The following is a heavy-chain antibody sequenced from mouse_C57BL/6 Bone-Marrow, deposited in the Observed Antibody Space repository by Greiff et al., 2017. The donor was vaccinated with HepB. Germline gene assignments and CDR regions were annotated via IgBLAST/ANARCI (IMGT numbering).Heavy chain of an antibody. J-gene: IGHJ3*01. CDR1: GFTFSDYG. Sequence: DVKLVESGGGLVKPGGSLKLSCAASGFTFSDYGMHWVRQAPEKGLEWVAYISSGSSTIYYADTVKGRFTISRDNAKNTLFLQMTSLRSEDTAMYYCARLRRRAWFAYWGQGTLVTVSA. CDR2: ISSGSSTI. CDR3: ARLRRRAWFAY. V-gene: IGHV5-17*01. D-gene: IGHD1-2*01.